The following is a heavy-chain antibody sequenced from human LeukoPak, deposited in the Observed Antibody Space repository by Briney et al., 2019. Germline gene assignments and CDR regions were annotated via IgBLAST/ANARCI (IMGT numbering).Heavy chain of an antibody. D-gene: IGHD6-6*01. V-gene: IGHV4-59*08. CDR3: ARGYSSSSGRPDY. CDR1: GGSISSYY. Sequence: SETLSLTCTVSGGSISSYYWSWIRQPPGKGLEWVGYIYYSGSTNYNPSLKSRVTISVDTSKKQFSLKLSSVTAADTAVYYCARGYSSSSGRPDYWGQGTLVTVSS. J-gene: IGHJ4*02. CDR2: IYYSGST.